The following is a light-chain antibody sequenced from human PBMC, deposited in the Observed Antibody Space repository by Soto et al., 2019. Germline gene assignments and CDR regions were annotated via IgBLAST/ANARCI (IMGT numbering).Light chain of an antibody. Sequence: DIQMTQSPSTLSASVGDRVTITCRASQSISTWLAWYQQKPGKAPKLLIYDASSLESGVPSRVSGSGAGTEFPLTISSLQPEDFASYYCQQYDSYSTFGQGTKVAIK. CDR2: DAS. CDR3: QQYDSYST. V-gene: IGKV1-5*01. J-gene: IGKJ1*01. CDR1: QSISTW.